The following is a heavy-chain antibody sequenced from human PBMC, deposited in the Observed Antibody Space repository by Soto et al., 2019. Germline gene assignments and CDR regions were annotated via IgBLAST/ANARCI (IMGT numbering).Heavy chain of an antibody. D-gene: IGHD4-17*01. V-gene: IGHV1-69*12. CDR2: IIPIFGSA. J-gene: IGHJ5*01. CDR1: GGTFRNYV. CDR3: ARGKTDDYRDYSWFDS. Sequence: QVQVVQSGAEVKKPGSSVKVSCKASGGTFRNYVISWVRQAPGQGLEWMGGIIPIFGSANYALKFQGRVTITADESKSTVYMGLTSLRSEDTAVYYCARGKTDDYRDYSWFDSWGQGTLVTVSS.